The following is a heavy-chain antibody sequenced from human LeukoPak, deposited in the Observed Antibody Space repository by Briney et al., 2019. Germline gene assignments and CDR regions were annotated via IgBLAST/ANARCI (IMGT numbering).Heavy chain of an antibody. D-gene: IGHD3-22*01. CDR1: GFTFSSYA. V-gene: IGHV3-30-3*01. Sequence: GGSLRLSCAASGFTFSSYAMHWVRQAPGKGLEWVAVISFDGSNKYYADSVKGRFTISRDNSKNTLYLQMDSLRAEDTAVYYCARDRIYYDTSGDVFDVWGQGTVVTVSS. J-gene: IGHJ3*01. CDR2: ISFDGSNK. CDR3: ARDRIYYDTSGDVFDV.